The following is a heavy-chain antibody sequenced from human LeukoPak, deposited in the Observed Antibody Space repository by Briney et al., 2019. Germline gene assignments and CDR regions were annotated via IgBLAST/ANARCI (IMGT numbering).Heavy chain of an antibody. J-gene: IGHJ6*03. Sequence: GASVKVSCKASGYTFTSYDINWVRQATGQGLEWMGWMNPNSGNTGYAQKFQGRVTMTRNTSISTAYMELSSLRSEDTAVYYCASQSWYSSSPGNWWYYVDVWGKGTTVTVSS. D-gene: IGHD6-6*01. V-gene: IGHV1-8*01. CDR3: ASQSWYSSSPGNWWYYVDV. CDR2: MNPNSGNT. CDR1: GYTFTSYD.